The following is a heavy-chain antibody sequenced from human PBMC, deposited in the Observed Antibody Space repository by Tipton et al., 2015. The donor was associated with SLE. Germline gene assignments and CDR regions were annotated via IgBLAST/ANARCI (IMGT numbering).Heavy chain of an antibody. Sequence: TLSLTCTVSGGSISSGSYYWTWIRQHPGKGLEWIGYIYHSGNTYYNPSLKSRVTFSVDTSKNQFSLKLSSVTAADTAVYFCARGGAVYYYYYYMDVWGKGTTVTVSS. V-gene: IGHV4-31*03. J-gene: IGHJ6*03. CDR2: IYHSGNT. D-gene: IGHD3-10*01. CDR1: GGSISSGSYY. CDR3: ARGGAVYYYYYYMDV.